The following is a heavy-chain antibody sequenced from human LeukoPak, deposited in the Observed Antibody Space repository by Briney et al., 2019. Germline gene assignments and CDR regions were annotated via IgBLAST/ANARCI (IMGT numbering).Heavy chain of an antibody. CDR3: ARRGGYSYGYVVDY. J-gene: IGHJ4*02. Sequence: SETLSLTCVVYGGSFSGYYWSWIRQPPGKGLEWIGEINHSGSTNYNPSLKSRVTISVDTSKNQFSLKLRSVTAADTAVYYCARRGGYSYGYVVDYWGKETLVTVSS. CDR1: GGSFSGYY. D-gene: IGHD5-18*01. V-gene: IGHV4-34*01. CDR2: INHSGST.